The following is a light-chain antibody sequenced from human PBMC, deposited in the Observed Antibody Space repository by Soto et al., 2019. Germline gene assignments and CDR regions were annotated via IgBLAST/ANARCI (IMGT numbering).Light chain of an antibody. Sequence: QAVRTHPPSLPWSPGHAITISCTGTSSDIGAYDYVSWFQQHPGKAPKLMISEVNNRPSGVSNRFSGSKSGNTAYLTIYGLQVEDEAEYFCFSFTPPSNHVFGTGTKVT. CDR1: SSDIGAYDY. CDR2: EVN. J-gene: IGLJ1*01. V-gene: IGLV2-14*01. CDR3: FSFTPPSNHV.